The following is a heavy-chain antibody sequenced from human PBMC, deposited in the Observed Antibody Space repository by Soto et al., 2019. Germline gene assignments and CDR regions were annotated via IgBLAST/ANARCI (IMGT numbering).Heavy chain of an antibody. Sequence: ASVQVSCKASGYTFTNYAMHWVRQAPGQRLEWMGWINAGNGNTKYSQKFQGRVTITRDTSASTAYMELSSLRSEDTAVYYCASSFTVPAAIAYWGQGTLVTVSS. CDR1: GYTFTNYA. CDR3: ASSFTVPAAIAY. V-gene: IGHV1-3*01. J-gene: IGHJ4*02. CDR2: INAGNGNT. D-gene: IGHD2-2*02.